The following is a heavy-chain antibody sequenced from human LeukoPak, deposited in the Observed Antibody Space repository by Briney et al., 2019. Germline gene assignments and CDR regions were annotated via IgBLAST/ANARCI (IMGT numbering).Heavy chain of an antibody. CDR1: GFTFSSYA. CDR3: AKFEYYYGSGSYFSWFDP. CDR2: ISGSGGST. Sequence: GGSLRLSCAASGFTFSSYAMSWVRQAPGKGLEWVSAISGSGGSTYHADSVKGRFTISRDNSKNTLYLQMNSLRAEDTAVYYCAKFEYYYGSGSYFSWFDPWGQGTLVTVSS. V-gene: IGHV3-23*01. D-gene: IGHD3-10*01. J-gene: IGHJ5*02.